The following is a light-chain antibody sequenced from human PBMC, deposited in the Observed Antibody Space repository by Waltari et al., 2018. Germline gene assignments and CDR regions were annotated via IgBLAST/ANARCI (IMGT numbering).Light chain of an antibody. Sequence: DIQMTQSPSTLSPSVGDTVTITCRASQSISDYLAWYQQKPAKAPKLLIYDASTLKNGVPSRFSGSVSGTEFTLTISSLQPDDFATYYCQHYSGFSSRTFGQGTKVDIK. CDR2: DAS. CDR1: QSISDY. V-gene: IGKV1-5*01. J-gene: IGKJ1*01. CDR3: QHYSGFSSRT.